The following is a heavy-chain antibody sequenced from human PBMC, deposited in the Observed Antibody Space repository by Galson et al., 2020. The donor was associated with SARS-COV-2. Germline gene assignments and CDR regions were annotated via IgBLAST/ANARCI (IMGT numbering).Heavy chain of an antibody. D-gene: IGHD1-20*01. CDR1: GFTFNNFA. J-gene: IGHJ4*02. CDR2: ISGSGSNT. Sequence: GESLKISCAASGFTFNNFAMNWVRQAPGKGLEWVSTISGSGSNTYYADSVRGRFTISRDNSHNILYLHANSLRAEDTAVYYCAKDQRGYNQPIDYWGQGTLVTVSS. V-gene: IGHV3-23*01. CDR3: AKDQRGYNQPIDY.